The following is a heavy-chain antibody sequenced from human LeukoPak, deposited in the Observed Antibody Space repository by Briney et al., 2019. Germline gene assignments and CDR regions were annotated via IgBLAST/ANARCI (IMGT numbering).Heavy chain of an antibody. CDR1: GFTVGSNY. CDR3: ARYGSGYDLIDY. V-gene: IGHV3-53*01. D-gene: IGHD5-12*01. CDR2: IYSGGST. Sequence: PGGSLRLSCAASGFTVGSNYMSWVRQAPGKGLEWVSVIYSGGSTYYADSVKGRFTIFRDNAKNTLNLQMNSLRAEDTAVYYCARYGSGYDLIDYWGQGTLVTVSS. J-gene: IGHJ4*02.